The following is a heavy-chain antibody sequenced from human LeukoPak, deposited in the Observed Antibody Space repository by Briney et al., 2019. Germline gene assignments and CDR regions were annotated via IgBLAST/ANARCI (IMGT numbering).Heavy chain of an antibody. CDR2: IYTSGST. Sequence: RSSETLSLTCTVSGGSISSYYWSWIRQPAGKGLEWIGRIYTSGSTNYNPSLKSRVTMSVDTSKNQFSLKLSSVTAADTAVYYCASGYYDSSGYFVDYWGQGTLVTVSS. CDR3: ASGYYDSSGYFVDY. D-gene: IGHD3-22*01. V-gene: IGHV4-4*07. CDR1: GGSISSYY. J-gene: IGHJ4*02.